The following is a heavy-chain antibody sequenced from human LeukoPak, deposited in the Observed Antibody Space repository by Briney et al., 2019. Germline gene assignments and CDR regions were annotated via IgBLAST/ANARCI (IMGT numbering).Heavy chain of an antibody. CDR1: GFTFSSYW. CDR2: IKQDGSEN. CDR3: AGQLYDSSGPWGY. D-gene: IGHD3-22*01. V-gene: IGHV3-7*01. J-gene: IGHJ4*02. Sequence: GSLRLSCAASGFTFSSYWMSWVRQAPGTGLEWVANIKQDGSENYYVDPVKGRFTISRDNAKNSLYLQMNSLRAEDTAVYYCAGQLYDSSGPWGYWGQGTLVTVSS.